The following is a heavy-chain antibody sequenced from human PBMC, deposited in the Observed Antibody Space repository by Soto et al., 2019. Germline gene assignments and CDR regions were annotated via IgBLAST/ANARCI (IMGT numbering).Heavy chain of an antibody. V-gene: IGHV4-59*01. J-gene: IGHJ5*02. D-gene: IGHD3-16*01. CDR3: ARDSHPYFTLGASNWFEQ. CDR2: IYYSGST. Sequence: SETLSLTCTVSGCSISSYYWSWIRQPPGKGLEWIGYIYYSGSTNYNPSLKSRVTISVDTSKNQFSLKLSSVTAADTSVYYCARDSHPYFTLGASNWFEQWGEGTLAKVSS. CDR1: GCSISSYY.